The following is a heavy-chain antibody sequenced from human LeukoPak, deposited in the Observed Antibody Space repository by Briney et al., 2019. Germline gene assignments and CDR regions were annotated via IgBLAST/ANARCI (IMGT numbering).Heavy chain of an antibody. J-gene: IGHJ4*02. CDR3: ARTPPDYGIDY. CDR1: GYTFIRYD. D-gene: IGHD4-17*01. V-gene: IGHV1-8*01. Sequence: GASVKVSCLASGYTFIRYDINWVRQATGQGLEWVGWMSPNSGNTGYAQKFQGRITMTKSTSISTAYMELSDLESEDTAVYYCARTPPDYGIDYWGQGTLVTVSS. CDR2: MSPNSGNT.